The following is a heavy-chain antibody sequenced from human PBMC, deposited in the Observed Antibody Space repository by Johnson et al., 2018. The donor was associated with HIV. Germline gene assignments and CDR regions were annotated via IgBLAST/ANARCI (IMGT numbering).Heavy chain of an antibody. J-gene: IGHJ3*02. CDR1: GFNVDDDA. D-gene: IGHD6-19*01. V-gene: IGHV3-20*04. CDR3: AKDRQWGPRDAFDI. Sequence: VQLVESGGGVVRPGGSLRLSCAASGFNVDDDALSWVRQVPGKGLEWVSGINYNGGSTGYADSVRDRFSISRDNSKNTLYLQMNSLRAEDTAVYYCAKDRQWGPRDAFDIWGQGTMVAVSS. CDR2: INYNGGST.